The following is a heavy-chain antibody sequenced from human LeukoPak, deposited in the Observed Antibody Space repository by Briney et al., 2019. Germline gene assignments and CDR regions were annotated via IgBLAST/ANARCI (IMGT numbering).Heavy chain of an antibody. J-gene: IGHJ4*02. CDR3: VRGDYYDNSYYALDH. Sequence: SETLSLTCTVSGGSISGYCWSWIRQAAGKGLEWIGRIYISGTPYYKPSLKSRVTMSLDTSKNQFSLRLSSVTAADTAVYHCVRGDYYDNSYYALDHWGQGTLVTVSS. CDR2: IYISGTP. V-gene: IGHV4-4*07. D-gene: IGHD3-22*01. CDR1: GGSISGYC.